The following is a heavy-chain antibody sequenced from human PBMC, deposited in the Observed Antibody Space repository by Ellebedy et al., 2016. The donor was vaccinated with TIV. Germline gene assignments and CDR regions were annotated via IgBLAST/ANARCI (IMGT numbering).Heavy chain of an antibody. CDR2: IYPGGST. J-gene: IGHJ4*02. D-gene: IGHD6-25*01. V-gene: IGHV4-4*02. CDR3: ATEADY. CDR1: GGSLSSSNW. Sequence: MPSETLSLTCTLSGGSLSSSNWWTWVRQPPGKGLEWIGEIYPGGSTNYNPSLTSRVTISMDKSRNHFSLNLTSVTAADTALYYCATEADYWGQGKLVTVSS.